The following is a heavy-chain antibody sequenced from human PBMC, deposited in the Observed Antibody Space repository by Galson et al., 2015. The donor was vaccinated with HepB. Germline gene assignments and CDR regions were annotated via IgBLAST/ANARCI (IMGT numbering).Heavy chain of an antibody. CDR1: GFSLSTSGMC. CDR3: ARITSPQRPFDL. Sequence: PALVKPTQTLTLTCTFSGFSLSTSGMCVNWIRQPPGKALEWLARIDWDDDKYYSTSLKTRLTISKDTSKNQVILTMTNMDRVDTATYFCARITSPQRPFDLWGRGTLVAVSS. CDR2: IDWDDDK. D-gene: IGHD5-24*01. V-gene: IGHV2-70*11. J-gene: IGHJ2*01.